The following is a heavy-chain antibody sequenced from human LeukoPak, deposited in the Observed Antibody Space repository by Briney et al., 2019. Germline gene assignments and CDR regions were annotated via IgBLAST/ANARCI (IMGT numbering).Heavy chain of an antibody. D-gene: IGHD6-13*01. Sequence: SQTLSLTCTVSGGSISSGGYYWSWIRQHPGKGLEWIGYIYYSGSTYYNPSLKSRVTISVDTSKNQFSLKLSSVTAADTAVYYCARDGIWQQQLSWFGPWGQGTLVTVSS. CDR1: GGSISSGGYY. J-gene: IGHJ5*02. CDR3: ARDGIWQQQLSWFGP. V-gene: IGHV4-31*03. CDR2: IYYSGST.